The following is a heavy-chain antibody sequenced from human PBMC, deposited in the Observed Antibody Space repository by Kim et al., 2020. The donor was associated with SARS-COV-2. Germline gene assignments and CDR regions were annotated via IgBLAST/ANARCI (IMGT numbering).Heavy chain of an antibody. Sequence: NSHPSLKSRVTKSVETSKNQFSLKLSSVTAADTAVYYCARDGLTGDLFDYWGQGTLVTVSS. CDR3: ARDGLTGDLFDY. V-gene: IGHV4-59*01. J-gene: IGHJ4*02. D-gene: IGHD3-9*01.